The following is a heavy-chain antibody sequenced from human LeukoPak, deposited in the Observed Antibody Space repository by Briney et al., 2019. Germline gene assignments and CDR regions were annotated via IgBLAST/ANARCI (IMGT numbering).Heavy chain of an antibody. D-gene: IGHD6-6*01. J-gene: IGHJ1*01. CDR1: GFTFRSYA. V-gene: IGHV3-23*01. CDR3: AKGSGSSPLLEYFQY. Sequence: PGGSLRLSCAASGFTFRSYAMTWVRQAPGKGLEWVSSISGSVGHTYYADSVKGRFTISRDNSKNTLYLQMNSLRVEDTAVYYCAKGSGSSPLLEYFQYWGQGTLVTVSS. CDR2: ISGSVGHT.